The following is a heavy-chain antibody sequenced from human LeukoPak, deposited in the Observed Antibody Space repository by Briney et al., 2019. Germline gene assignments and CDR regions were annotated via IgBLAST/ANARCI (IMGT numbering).Heavy chain of an antibody. J-gene: IGHJ4*02. V-gene: IGHV3-23*01. D-gene: IGHD2-21*01. CDR2: ISGSGGST. Sequence: GGSLRLSCAASGFTFSSYAMSWVRQAPGKGLEWVSAISGSGGSTYYADSVRGRFTISRDNSRNTLYLQMDSLRSEDTAVYYCARDFFPVVDSTWYEIGYWGQGTLVTVSS. CDR1: GFTFSSYA. CDR3: ARDFFPVVDSTWYEIGY.